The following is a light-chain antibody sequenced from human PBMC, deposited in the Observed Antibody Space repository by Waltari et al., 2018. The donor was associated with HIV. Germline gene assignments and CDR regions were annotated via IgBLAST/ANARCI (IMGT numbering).Light chain of an antibody. CDR3: ATWDDNLRGLL. CDR2: ANS. J-gene: IGLJ3*02. V-gene: IGLV1-44*01. Sequence: HYVLAQPPSASGTPGQRVAISCSASNSNIEYNTIHWYQQVPGAAPRLLMYANSQRPSGVPDRFSASKSGTSASLAITGLQTEDEAHYYCATWDDNLRGLLFGGGTKVTVL. CDR1: NSNIEYNT.